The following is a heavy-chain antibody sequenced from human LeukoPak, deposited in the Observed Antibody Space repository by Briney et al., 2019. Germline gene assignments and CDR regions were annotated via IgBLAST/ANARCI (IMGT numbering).Heavy chain of an antibody. CDR3: ARGGEPDIVVVPAAPNWGSFDY. V-gene: IGHV3-48*03. J-gene: IGHJ4*02. Sequence: GGSLRLSCAASGFTFSSYEMNWVRQAPGKGLGWVSYISSSGSTIYYADSVKGRFTISRDNSKNSLYLQMNSLRAEDTAVYYCARGGEPDIVVVPAAPNWGSFDYWGQGTLVAVSS. CDR2: ISSSGSTI. CDR1: GFTFSSYE. D-gene: IGHD2-2*01.